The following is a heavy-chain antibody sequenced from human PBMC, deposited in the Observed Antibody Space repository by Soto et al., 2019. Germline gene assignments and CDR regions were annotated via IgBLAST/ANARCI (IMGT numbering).Heavy chain of an antibody. J-gene: IGHJ6*02. CDR2: IDPSDSYT. Sequence: GXSLKISCKGSGYSFTTYWISWVRQMPGKGLEWMGRIDPSDSYTNYSPSFQGHVTISVDKSSSTAYLQWSSLKASDTAMYYCARLTTMILSLNMDVWGQGTTVTVSS. CDR3: ARLTTMILSLNMDV. CDR1: GYSFTTYW. D-gene: IGHD3-22*01. V-gene: IGHV5-10-1*01.